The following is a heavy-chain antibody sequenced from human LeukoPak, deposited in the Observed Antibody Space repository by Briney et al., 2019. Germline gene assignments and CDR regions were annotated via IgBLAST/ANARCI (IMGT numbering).Heavy chain of an antibody. Sequence: SETLSLTCTVSGGSISRYYWSWIRQPPGKGLEWIGYIYYSGSTNYNPSLKSRVSISVDTSKNQFSLKLSSVTAADTAVYYCALSTSGYTKLQHWGQGTLVTVSS. J-gene: IGHJ1*01. V-gene: IGHV4-59*01. D-gene: IGHD6-13*01. CDR1: GGSISRYY. CDR3: ALSTSGYTKLQH. CDR2: IYYSGST.